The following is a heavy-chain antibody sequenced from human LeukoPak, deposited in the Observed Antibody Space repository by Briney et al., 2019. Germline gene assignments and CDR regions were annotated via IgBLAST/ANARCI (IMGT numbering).Heavy chain of an antibody. CDR3: ARELGRVGAFDI. CDR1: GFTFSSYG. D-gene: IGHD1-26*01. V-gene: IGHV3-33*01. J-gene: IGHJ3*02. CDR2: IWYDGSNK. Sequence: GGSLRLSCAAYGFTFSSYGMHWVRQAPGKELEWVAVIWYDGSNKYYADSVKGRFIISRDNSKNTLYLQMNSLRAEDTAVYYCARELGRVGAFDIWGQGTMVTVSS.